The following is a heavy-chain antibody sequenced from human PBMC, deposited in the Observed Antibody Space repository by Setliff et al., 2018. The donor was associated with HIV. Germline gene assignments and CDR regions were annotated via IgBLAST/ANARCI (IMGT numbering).Heavy chain of an antibody. D-gene: IGHD3-9*01. CDR2: INPDSGGT. J-gene: IGHJ5*02. CDR1: GYTFTGYY. Sequence: EASVKVSCKASGYTFTGYYMHWVRQAPGQGLEWMGWINPDSGGTNLAQKFLGRVTLTRDTSISTTYMELSRLRSDDTAVYYCATSPRGTYYDILSGRPRGWFDPWGQGTLVTVSS. V-gene: IGHV1-2*02. CDR3: ATSPRGTYYDILSGRPRGWFDP.